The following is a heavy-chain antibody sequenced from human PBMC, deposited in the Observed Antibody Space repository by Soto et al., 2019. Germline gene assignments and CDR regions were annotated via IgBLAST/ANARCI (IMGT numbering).Heavy chain of an antibody. Sequence: QVQLLQSGAEVKKPGASVKVSFAASGYIFTDYAIRWVRQGPGHRLEWMGWINTGSGNTRYSQRFQGRVTISRDTSATTAYMELSSLTSADTAVYYCARSPKVVLGANDYWGQGTLVTVSS. CDR3: ARSPKVVLGANDY. CDR2: INTGSGNT. J-gene: IGHJ4*02. CDR1: GYIFTDYA. D-gene: IGHD2-21*01. V-gene: IGHV1-3*04.